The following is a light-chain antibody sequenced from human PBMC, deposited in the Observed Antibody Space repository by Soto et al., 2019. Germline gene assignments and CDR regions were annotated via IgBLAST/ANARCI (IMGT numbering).Light chain of an antibody. Sequence: EIVLTQSPATLSLSPGGRASLSCRASQSVSRYLAWYQQKPGQAPRLLIYDASKRATGVPARFSGSGSGTDLTLTISSLEPEDFAVYYCQQRGNWPPTWTFGQGTRVEIK. CDR3: QQRGNWPPTWT. CDR2: DAS. J-gene: IGKJ1*01. V-gene: IGKV3-11*01. CDR1: QSVSRY.